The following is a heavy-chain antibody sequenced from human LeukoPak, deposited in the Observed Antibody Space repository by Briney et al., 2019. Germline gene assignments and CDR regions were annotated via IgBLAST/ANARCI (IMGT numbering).Heavy chain of an antibody. J-gene: IGHJ4*01. CDR2: IHQHGSKE. CDR3: ARIGHDLYQTFDF. D-gene: IGHD2-2*01. Sequence: EGSLRLSCTTSGFTFRSFGMGWVRRAQGKGMEGVANIHQHGSKETYLDSVKGRFTISTDNAKSSIYLPMNALRAEDTAIYYCARIGHDLYQTFDFWGNGNLITVSS. V-gene: IGHV3-7*03. CDR1: GFTFRSFG.